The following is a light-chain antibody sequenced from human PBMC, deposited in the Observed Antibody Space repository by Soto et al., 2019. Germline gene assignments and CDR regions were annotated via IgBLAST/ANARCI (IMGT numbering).Light chain of an antibody. Sequence: EVVMTQSPATLSVSPGERATLSCRASQSVSSNLAWYQQKPGQAPRLLIYGASTRATGIPDRFSGSGSGTDFTLTISSLQPDDFATYYCQQYNPYSWTFGQGTKVDIK. J-gene: IGKJ1*01. V-gene: IGKV3D-15*01. CDR2: GAS. CDR1: QSVSSN. CDR3: QQYNPYSWT.